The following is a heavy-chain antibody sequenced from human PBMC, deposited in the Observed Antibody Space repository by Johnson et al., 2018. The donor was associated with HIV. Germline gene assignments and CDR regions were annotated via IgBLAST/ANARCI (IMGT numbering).Heavy chain of an antibody. D-gene: IGHD3-22*01. J-gene: IGHJ3*02. V-gene: IGHV3-30-3*01. CDR1: GLTSSSYA. CDR3: ARSSGYYGTDAFDI. Sequence: QMLLVESGGGVVQPGRPLRLSCAASGLTSSSYAMHWVRQAPGKGLAWVAVISYDGSNKYYADPVKRRFTISRDNSKNTLYLQMNSLRPEDTAVYYCARSSGYYGTDAFDIWGQGTMVTVSS. CDR2: ISYDGSNK.